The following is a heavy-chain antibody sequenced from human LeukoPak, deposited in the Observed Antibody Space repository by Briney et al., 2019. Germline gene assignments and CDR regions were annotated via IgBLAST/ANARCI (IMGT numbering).Heavy chain of an antibody. V-gene: IGHV1-2*02. CDR1: GYTFTGYY. J-gene: IGHJ4*02. CDR2: INPNSGGT. D-gene: IGHD1-26*01. Sequence: ASVKVSCKASGYTFTGYYMHWVQQAPGQGLEWMGWINPNSGGTNYAQKFQGRVTMTRDTSISTAYMELSRLRSDDTAVYYCARVQVPEWELLAHYFDYWGQGTLVTVSS. CDR3: ARVQVPEWELLAHYFDY.